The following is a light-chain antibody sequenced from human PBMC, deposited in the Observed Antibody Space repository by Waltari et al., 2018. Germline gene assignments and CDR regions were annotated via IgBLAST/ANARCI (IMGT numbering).Light chain of an antibody. Sequence: IMLTQSPGTLSLSPGERATLSCRASQSISRYLAWCQQKPGQAPRLLIYGASTRATGIPDRFSGSGSGTDFSLTISGLEPEDSAVYYCQHHFRLPATFGQGTKVEIK. CDR1: QSISRY. J-gene: IGKJ1*01. V-gene: IGKV3-20*01. CDR3: QHHFRLPAT. CDR2: GAS.